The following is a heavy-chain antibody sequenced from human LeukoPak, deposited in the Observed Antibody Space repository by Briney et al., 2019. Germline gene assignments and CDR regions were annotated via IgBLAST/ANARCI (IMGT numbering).Heavy chain of an antibody. Sequence: SVKVSCKASGGTFSSYAISWVRQAPGQGLEWMGRIIPIFGTANYAQKFQGRVTITTDESTSTAYLELRSLRSEDMAVYYCARDRRGQEFDYWGQGTLVTVSS. CDR2: IIPIFGTA. J-gene: IGHJ4*02. V-gene: IGHV1-69*05. CDR3: ARDRRGQEFDY. CDR1: GGTFSSYA.